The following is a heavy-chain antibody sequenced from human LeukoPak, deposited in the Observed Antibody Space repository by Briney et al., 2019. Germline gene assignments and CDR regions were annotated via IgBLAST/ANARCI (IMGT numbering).Heavy chain of an antibody. CDR1: GGSISSYY. D-gene: IGHD1-26*01. CDR3: ARGGKPVSSWLDV. Sequence: SETLSLTCTVSGGSISSYYWSWIRQPPGKGLEWIGYIYYSGSTNYNPSLKSRVTISVDTSKNQFSLKLSSVTAADTAVYYCARGGKPVSSWLDVWGQGTTVTVSS. J-gene: IGHJ6*02. CDR2: IYYSGST. V-gene: IGHV4-59*01.